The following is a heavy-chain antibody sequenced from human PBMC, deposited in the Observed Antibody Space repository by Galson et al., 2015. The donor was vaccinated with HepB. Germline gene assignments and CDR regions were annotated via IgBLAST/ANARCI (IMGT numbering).Heavy chain of an antibody. D-gene: IGHD3-16*01. CDR2: ITNSGTNT. V-gene: IGHV3-23*01. J-gene: IGHJ4*02. CDR1: GFLFSSYA. CDR3: AKGIMTVRLGPFDY. Sequence: SLRLSCAASGFLFSSYAMTWVRQAPGKGLEWVSSITNSGTNTYSADSVKGRFTISRDNSKSTLHLQMNSLRAEDTAIYYCAKGIMTVRLGPFDYWGQGTLVAVSS.